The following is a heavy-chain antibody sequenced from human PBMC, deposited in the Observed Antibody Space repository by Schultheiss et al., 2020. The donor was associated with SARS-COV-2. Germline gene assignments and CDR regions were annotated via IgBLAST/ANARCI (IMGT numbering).Heavy chain of an antibody. CDR3: AKEPNQYSSGWYFQH. CDR2: ISSSATTT. CDR1: GFTFSSYS. J-gene: IGHJ1*01. D-gene: IGHD6-19*01. Sequence: GGSLRLSCAASGFTFSSYSMNWVRQAPGKGLEWVSHISSSATTTSYADSVKGRFTISRDNSKNTLYLQMNSLRAEDSAVYYCAKEPNQYSSGWYFQHWGQGALVTVSS. V-gene: IGHV3-48*01.